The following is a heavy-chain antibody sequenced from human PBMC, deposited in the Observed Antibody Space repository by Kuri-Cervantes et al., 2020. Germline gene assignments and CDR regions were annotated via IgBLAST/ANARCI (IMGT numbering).Heavy chain of an antibody. CDR3: ARDSRNSRLDCFDY. CDR2: ISGYNGDT. J-gene: IGHJ4*02. Sequence: ASVKVSCKASGYTFTSYGISWVRQAPGQGLEWMGWISGYNGDTDYAQKLQGRVTMTTDTSTSTAYLELRSLRSDDTAVYYRARDSRNSRLDCFDYWGQGTLVTVSS. CDR1: GYTFTSYG. D-gene: IGHD5-18*01. V-gene: IGHV1-18*01.